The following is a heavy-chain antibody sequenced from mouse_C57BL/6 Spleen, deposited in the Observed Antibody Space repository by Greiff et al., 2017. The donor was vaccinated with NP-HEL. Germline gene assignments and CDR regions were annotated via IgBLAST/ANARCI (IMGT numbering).Heavy chain of an antibody. CDR3: ARSYAMDY. CDR2: IRNRADGYTT. Sequence: EVKLIESGGGLVQPGGSLILSCAASGFTFTDYSMSWVHQPPGKALAWLGFIRNRADGYTTEYSASVKGRFTISRDNSQSILYLQMNALRAEDSATYYCARSYAMDYWGQGTSVTVSS. V-gene: IGHV7-3*01. J-gene: IGHJ4*01. CDR1: GFTFTDYS.